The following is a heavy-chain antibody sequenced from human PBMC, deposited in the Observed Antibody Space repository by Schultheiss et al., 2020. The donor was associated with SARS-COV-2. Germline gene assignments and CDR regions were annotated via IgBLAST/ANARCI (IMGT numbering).Heavy chain of an antibody. CDR2: IFSNDEK. CDR1: GFSLSNARMG. J-gene: IGHJ4*02. V-gene: IGHV2-26*01. D-gene: IGHD5-12*01. CDR3: ARMSVDIVATIRYFDY. Sequence: SGPTLVKPTQTLTLTCTVSGFSLSNARMGVSWIRQPPGKALEWLAHIFSNDEKSYSTSLKSRLTISKDTSKSQVVLTMTNMDPVDTATYYCARMSVDIVATIRYFDYWGQGTLVTVSS.